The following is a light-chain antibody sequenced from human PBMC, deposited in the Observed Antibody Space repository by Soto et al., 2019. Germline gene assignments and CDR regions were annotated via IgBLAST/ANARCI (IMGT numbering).Light chain of an antibody. J-gene: IGLJ1*01. Sequence: QSALTQPASVSASPGQSITISCIGTSSDVGAYNYVSWYQQHPGKAPKLMIYEVSNRPSGVSNRFSGSKSGNTASLTISGLQAEDEADYYCSSYTSSSTRVFGTGTKLTVL. CDR2: EVS. V-gene: IGLV2-14*01. CDR1: SSDVGAYNY. CDR3: SSYTSSSTRV.